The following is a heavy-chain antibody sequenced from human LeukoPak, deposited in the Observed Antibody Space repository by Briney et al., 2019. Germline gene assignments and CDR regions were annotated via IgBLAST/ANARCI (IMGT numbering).Heavy chain of an antibody. V-gene: IGHV3-11*01. CDR1: GFTFSDYY. J-gene: IGHJ3*02. D-gene: IGHD3-22*01. Sequence: GGSLRLSCAASGFTFSDYYMSWIRQAPGKGLEWVSYISSSGSTIYYADSVKGRFTISRDNAKNSLYLQMNSLRAEDTAVYYCARVRSSGYYFFGRYAFDIWGQGTMVTVSS. CDR2: ISSSGSTI. CDR3: ARVRSSGYYFFGRYAFDI.